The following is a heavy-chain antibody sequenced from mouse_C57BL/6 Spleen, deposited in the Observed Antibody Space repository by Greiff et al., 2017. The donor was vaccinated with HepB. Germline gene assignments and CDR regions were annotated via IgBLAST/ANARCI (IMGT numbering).Heavy chain of an antibody. CDR1: GYTFTSYW. V-gene: IGHV1-64*01. J-gene: IGHJ2*01. CDR3: ARSFITTVSHFDY. Sequence: QVQLQQPGAELVKPGASVKLSCKASGYTFTSYWKHWVKQRPGQGLEWIGMIHPNSGSTNYNEKFKSKATLTVDKSSSTAYMQLSSLTSEDSAVYYCARSFITTVSHFDYWGQGTTLTVSS. CDR2: IHPNSGST. D-gene: IGHD1-1*01.